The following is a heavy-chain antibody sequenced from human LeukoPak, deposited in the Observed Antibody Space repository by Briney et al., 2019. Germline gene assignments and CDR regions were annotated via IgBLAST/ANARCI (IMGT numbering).Heavy chain of an antibody. V-gene: IGHV7-4-1*02. D-gene: IGHD5-24*01. CDR1: GYTFTTYA. J-gene: IGHJ4*02. CDR2: INTNTGYP. Sequence: ASVTVSCKASGYTFTTYAMNWVRQAPGQGLEWMGWINTNTGYPTYAQGFTGRFVFSLDTSVSTAYLQISSLKAEDTAVYYCARSDVEMDTMGDYWGQGTLVTVSS. CDR3: ARSDVEMDTMGDY.